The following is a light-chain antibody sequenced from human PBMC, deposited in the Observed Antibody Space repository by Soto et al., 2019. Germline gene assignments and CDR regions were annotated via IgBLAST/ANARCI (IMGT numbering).Light chain of an antibody. Sequence: EIVMPQSPATLSVSPGERATLSCRASQSVFSNLAWYQQKPGQAPRLLIYGASTRATGIPARFSGSGSGTEFTLTISSLQSEEFAVYYCQQYNEWPLTFGGGTKVEIK. V-gene: IGKV3-15*01. CDR2: GAS. J-gene: IGKJ4*01. CDR1: QSVFSN. CDR3: QQYNEWPLT.